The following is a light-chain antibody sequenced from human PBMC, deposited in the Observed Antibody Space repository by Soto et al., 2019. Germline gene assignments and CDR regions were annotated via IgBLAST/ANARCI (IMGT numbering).Light chain of an antibody. CDR3: SSYTSSRTLV. CDR1: SSDVGGYNY. CDR2: EVS. Sequence: QSVLTQPASVSGSPGQSITISCTGTSSDVGGYNYVSWYQQHPGKAPKLMIYEVSNRPSGVSNRFSGSKSGNTASLTISGLQAEGEADYYCSSYTSSRTLVFGTGTKATV. V-gene: IGLV2-14*01. J-gene: IGLJ1*01.